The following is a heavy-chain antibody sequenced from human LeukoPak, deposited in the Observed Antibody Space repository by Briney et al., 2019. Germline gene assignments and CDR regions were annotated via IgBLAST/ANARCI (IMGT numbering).Heavy chain of an antibody. CDR2: ISSSSSSI. J-gene: IGHJ4*02. Sequence: PGGSLRLSCAASAFTFSSYSMNWVRQAPGMGLEWISYISSSSSSIYYADSVKGRFTISRDNAKNSLYLQMSSLRAEDTAVYYCARDPYSGYDLQAFDYWGQGTLVTVSS. CDR1: AFTFSSYS. CDR3: ARDPYSGYDLQAFDY. V-gene: IGHV3-48*01. D-gene: IGHD5-12*01.